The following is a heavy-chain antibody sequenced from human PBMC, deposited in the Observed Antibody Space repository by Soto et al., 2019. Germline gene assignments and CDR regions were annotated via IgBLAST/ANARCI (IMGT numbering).Heavy chain of an antibody. CDR2: INSDASRT. CDR3: ARGKLSSARENAFDI. CDR1: GFTFTDYW. Sequence: GGSLRLSCAASGFTFTDYWMHWVRQAPGKGLVWVSRINSDASRTSYADSVKGRLTISRDNAKNSLYLQMNSLRAEDTALYHCARGKLSSARENAFDIWGQGTMVTVSS. J-gene: IGHJ3*02. V-gene: IGHV3-74*01. D-gene: IGHD1-7*01.